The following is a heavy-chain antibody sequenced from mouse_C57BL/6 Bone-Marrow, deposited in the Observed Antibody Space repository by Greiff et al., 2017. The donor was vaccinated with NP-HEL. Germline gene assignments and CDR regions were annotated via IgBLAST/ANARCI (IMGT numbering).Heavy chain of an antibody. D-gene: IGHD1-1*01. CDR3: ARGDGSSDWYFDV. CDR1: GYTFTDYN. V-gene: IGHV1-18*01. Sequence: VQLQQSEPELVKPGASVKIPCKASGYTFTDYNMDWVKQSHGKSLEWIGDINPNNGGTIYNQKFKGKATLTVDKSSSTAYMELRSLTSEDTAVYYCARGDGSSDWYFDVWGTGTTVTVSS. CDR2: INPNNGGT. J-gene: IGHJ1*03.